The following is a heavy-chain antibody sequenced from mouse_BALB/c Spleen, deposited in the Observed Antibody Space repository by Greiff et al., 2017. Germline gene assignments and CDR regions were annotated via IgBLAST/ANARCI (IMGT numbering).Heavy chain of an antibody. CDR3: ARSYYDYDVWFAY. V-gene: IGHV1-20*02. Sequence: EVQLQQSGPELVKPGASVKISCKASGYSFTGYFMNWVMQSHGKSLEWIGRINPYNGDTFYNQKFKGKATLTVDKSSSTAHMELRSLASEDSAVYYCARSYYDYDVWFAYWGQGTLVTVSA. CDR2: INPYNGDT. J-gene: IGHJ3*01. D-gene: IGHD2-4*01. CDR1: GYSFTGYF.